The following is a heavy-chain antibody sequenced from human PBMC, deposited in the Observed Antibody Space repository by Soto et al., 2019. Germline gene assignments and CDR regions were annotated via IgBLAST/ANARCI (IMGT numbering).Heavy chain of an antibody. V-gene: IGHV4-39*01. CDR1: GGSISSGPYS. CDR2: FHYSEST. CDR3: ARLGGYCSSTSCYGYYGMDV. J-gene: IGHJ6*02. D-gene: IGHD2-2*01. Sequence: QLQLQESGPGLVKPSETLSLTCTVSGGSISSGPYSWGWIRQPPGEGLEWIGTFHYSESTYYNPSLESRITISVDTSKNQCSLKVNSVTVADTAVYYCARLGGYCSSTSCYGYYGMDVWGQGTTVTVSS.